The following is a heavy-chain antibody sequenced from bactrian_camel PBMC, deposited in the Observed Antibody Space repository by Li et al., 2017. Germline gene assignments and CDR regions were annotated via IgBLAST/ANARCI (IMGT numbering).Heavy chain of an antibody. J-gene: IGHJ4*01. D-gene: IGHD5*01. V-gene: IGHV3-3*01. Sequence: HVQLVESGGGSVQVGGSLNLSCVASGSAYRTECVGWFRQYPDKAREGIATIGTGAFDTYYADSVKGRFTISRDDAKKTVTLQMNRLKPEDTAVYYCAARPGWDGRCDPGVREYRYWGQGTQVTVS. CDR2: IGTGAFDT. CDR3: AARPGWDGRCDPGVREYRY. CDR1: GSAYRTEC.